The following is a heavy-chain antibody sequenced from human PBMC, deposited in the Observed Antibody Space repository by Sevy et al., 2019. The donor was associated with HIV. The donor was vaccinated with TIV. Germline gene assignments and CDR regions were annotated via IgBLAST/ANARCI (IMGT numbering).Heavy chain of an antibody. Sequence: GGSLRLSCTTSGFTFGDYGMSWFRQAPGKGLEWIGFIRSKPYGGATEYAASVKGRFTISRDDPKSIASLKMSSLKIEDTAVYYCSRVPPPRLCSSASCYEGDYYYYGMDVWGQGTTVTVSS. CDR3: SRVPPPRLCSSASCYEGDYYYYGMDV. V-gene: IGHV3-49*03. J-gene: IGHJ6*02. CDR1: GFTFGDYG. D-gene: IGHD2-2*01. CDR2: IRSKPYGGAT.